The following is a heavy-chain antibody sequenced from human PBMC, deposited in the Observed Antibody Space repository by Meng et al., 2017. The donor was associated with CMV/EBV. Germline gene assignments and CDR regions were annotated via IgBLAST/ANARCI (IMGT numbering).Heavy chain of an antibody. J-gene: IGHJ6*02. CDR1: GLTFSNYA. V-gene: IGHV3-23*01. CDR2: ISNSGGST. D-gene: IGHD3-16*01. CDR3: AKGLHPLYYYVMDV. Sequence: GESLKISCAASGLTFSNYAMTWVRQAPGKGLEWVSIISNSGGSTYYADSVKGRFTVSRDNSKNTLYLQMNSLRADDTAVYYCAKGLHPLYYYVMDVWGQGATVTVSS.